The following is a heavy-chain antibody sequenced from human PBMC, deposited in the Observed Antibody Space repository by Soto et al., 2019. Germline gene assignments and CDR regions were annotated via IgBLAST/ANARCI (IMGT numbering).Heavy chain of an antibody. J-gene: IGHJ4*02. V-gene: IGHV6-1*01. CDR1: GDSVSSNRAA. CDR2: TYYRSKWYD. CDR3: ASEGAASTDYGGNIDY. D-gene: IGHD2-15*01. Sequence: SQTLSLTCAISGDSVSSNRAAWNWIGQSPSRGLEWLGRTYYRSKWYDDYAVSAKGRITINPDTSKNQFSLHLNSVTPEDTAVYYCASEGAASTDYGGNIDYWGPGTLVTVSS.